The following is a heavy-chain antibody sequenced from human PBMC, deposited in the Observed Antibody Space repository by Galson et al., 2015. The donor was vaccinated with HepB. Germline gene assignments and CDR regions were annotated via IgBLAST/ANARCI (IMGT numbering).Heavy chain of an antibody. J-gene: IGHJ6*02. D-gene: IGHD6-19*01. CDR1: GFTFSSYT. CDR3: ASEGGGGWDGMDV. V-gene: IGHV3-48*01. Sequence: SLRLSCAASGFTFSSYTMNWVRQAPGKGLEWVSYIGSSSRTIYYADSVKGRFTISRDNAKKSLYLQMNSLRAEDTGVYYCASEGGGGWDGMDVWGQGTTVTVSS. CDR2: IGSSSRTI.